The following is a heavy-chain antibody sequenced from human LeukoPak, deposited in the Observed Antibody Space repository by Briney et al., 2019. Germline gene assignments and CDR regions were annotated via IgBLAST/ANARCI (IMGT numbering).Heavy chain of an antibody. V-gene: IGHV3-23*01. Sequence: PGGSLRLSCAASGFTFSSYAMSWVRQAPGKGLEWVSAISGSGGSTYYADSVKGRFTISRDNSKNTLYLQMNSLRAEDTAVYYCAKHPRGPVVITAHFDYWGQGTLVTVSS. CDR1: GFTFSSYA. D-gene: IGHD3-22*01. J-gene: IGHJ4*02. CDR2: ISGSGGST. CDR3: AKHPRGPVVITAHFDY.